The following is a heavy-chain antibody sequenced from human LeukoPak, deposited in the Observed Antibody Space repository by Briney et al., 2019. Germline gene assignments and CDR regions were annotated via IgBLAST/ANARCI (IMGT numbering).Heavy chain of an antibody. Sequence: GGSLRLSCAAFGFTFSSCGMNWVRQAPGKGLEWVAFIRYDESNEYYADSVKGRFTISRDNSKSTLYLQMNSLRAEDTAVYYCAKSPSSWKFDYWGQGTLVTVSS. CDR3: AKSPSSWKFDY. D-gene: IGHD6-13*01. V-gene: IGHV3-30*02. CDR1: GFTFSSCG. CDR2: IRYDESNE. J-gene: IGHJ4*02.